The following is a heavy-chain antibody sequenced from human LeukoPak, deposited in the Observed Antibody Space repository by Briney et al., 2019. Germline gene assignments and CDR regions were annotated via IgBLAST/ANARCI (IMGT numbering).Heavy chain of an antibody. CDR3: ARDPQFYGDTYATNWFDP. CDR2: ISGSGGST. Sequence: PSGGSLRLSCAASGFTFSSYGMSWVRQAPGKGLEWVSAISGSGGSTYYADSVKGRFTISRDNSKNTLYLQMNSLRAEDTAVYYCARDPQFYGDTYATNWFDPWGQGTLVTVSS. D-gene: IGHD4-17*01. V-gene: IGHV3-23*01. CDR1: GFTFSSYG. J-gene: IGHJ5*02.